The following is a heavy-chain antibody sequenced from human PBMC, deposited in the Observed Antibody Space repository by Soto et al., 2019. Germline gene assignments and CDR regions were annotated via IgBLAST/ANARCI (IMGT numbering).Heavy chain of an antibody. V-gene: IGHV3-15*07. CDR3: TAHYYGSGTFDY. Sequence: GGSLRLSCAASGFTFSNAWMNWVRQAPGKGLEWVGRIKSKTDGGTTDYAAPVKGRFTISRDDSKNTLYLQMNSLKTEDTAVYYCTAHYYGSGTFDYWGQGTLVTVSS. CDR2: IKSKTDGGTT. CDR1: GFTFSNAW. J-gene: IGHJ4*02. D-gene: IGHD3-10*01.